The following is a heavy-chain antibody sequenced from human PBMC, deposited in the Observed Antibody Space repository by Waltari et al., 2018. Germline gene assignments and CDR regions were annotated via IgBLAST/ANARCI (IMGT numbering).Heavy chain of an antibody. D-gene: IGHD3-22*01. CDR1: GYIFGTYA. J-gene: IGHJ6*02. Sequence: QIPSVQSVAGVKKPRASVEIFCKASGYIFGTYALDWVRQDPGESLEWMGWINGYSGYTKYSEKFQGRVTITRYTSANTAYMEVSSLTSEDTAVYYCAKYPRTHQWFYYGMDVWGQGTTVIVSS. CDR3: AKYPRTHQWFYYGMDV. CDR2: INGYSGYT. V-gene: IGHV1-3*01.